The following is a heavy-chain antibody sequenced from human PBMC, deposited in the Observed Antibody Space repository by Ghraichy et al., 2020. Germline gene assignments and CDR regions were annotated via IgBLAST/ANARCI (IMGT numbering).Heavy chain of an antibody. CDR2: TQSDGTT. J-gene: IGHJ4*02. D-gene: IGHD4-17*01. Sequence: ESLNISCAASGFTVSSTYMAWFRQAPGKGLDWVSITQSDGTTYYGDSVKGRFIVSKDTSQNTLYLQMNSLRVEDTAVYYCAKKRADFGDHSYFDYWGQGTLVTVSP. V-gene: IGHV3-53*01. CDR3: AKKRADFGDHSYFDY. CDR1: GFTVSSTY.